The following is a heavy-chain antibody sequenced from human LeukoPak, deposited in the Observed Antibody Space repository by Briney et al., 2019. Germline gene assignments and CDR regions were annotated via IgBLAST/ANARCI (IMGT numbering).Heavy chain of an antibody. CDR3: ARDTPFTIFGVAHTRGFDP. Sequence: ASVKVSCKASGYTFTSYGISWVRQAPGQGLEWMGWISAYNGNTNYAQKLQGRVTMTTDTSTSTAYMELRSLRSDDTAVYYCARDTPFTIFGVAHTRGFDPWGQGTLVTVSS. J-gene: IGHJ5*02. D-gene: IGHD3-3*01. CDR2: ISAYNGNT. CDR1: GYTFTSYG. V-gene: IGHV1-18*01.